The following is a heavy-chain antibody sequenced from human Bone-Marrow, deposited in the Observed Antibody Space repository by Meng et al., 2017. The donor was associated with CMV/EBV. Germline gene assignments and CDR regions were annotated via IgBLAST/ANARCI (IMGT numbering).Heavy chain of an antibody. CDR3: ASLVVDTAMVTTPRRRLWYGMDV. D-gene: IGHD5-18*01. CDR2: IIPIFGTA. CDR1: GGTFSNNG. J-gene: IGHJ6*02. Sequence: SVKVSCKASGGTFSNNGFSWVRQAPGQGLEWMGGIIPIFGTANYAQKFQGRVTITADKSTSTAYMELSSLRSEDTAVYYCASLVVDTAMVTTPRRRLWYGMDVWGQGTTVTVSS. V-gene: IGHV1-69*06.